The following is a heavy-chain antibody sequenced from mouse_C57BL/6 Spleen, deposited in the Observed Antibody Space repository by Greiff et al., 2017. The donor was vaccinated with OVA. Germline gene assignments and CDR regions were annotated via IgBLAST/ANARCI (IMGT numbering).Heavy chain of an antibody. V-gene: IGHV1-75*01. D-gene: IGHD2-4*01. CDR2: IFPGSGST. J-gene: IGHJ2*01. Sequence: QVQLQQSGPELVKPGASVKISCKASGYTFTDYYINWVKQRPGQGLEWIGWIFPGSGSTYYNEKFKGKATLTVDRSSSTAYMLLRSLTSEDSAVYFCARSVGLRLYFDYWGQGTTLTVSS. CDR3: ARSVGLRLYFDY. CDR1: GYTFTDYY.